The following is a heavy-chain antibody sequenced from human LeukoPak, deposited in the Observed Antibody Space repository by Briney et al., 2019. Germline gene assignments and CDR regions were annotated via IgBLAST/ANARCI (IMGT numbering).Heavy chain of an antibody. D-gene: IGHD2-2*01. CDR3: ARESDIVVVPAAPRGNWFDP. CDR2: IIPILGIA. V-gene: IGHV1-69*04. Sequence: SVTVSFKSSVGTFINYAISWVRQAPGQGREWMGRIIPILGIANYARKFQGRVTITADKSTSTAYMELSSLRSEDTAVYYCARESDIVVVPAAPRGNWFDPWGQGTLVTVSS. CDR1: VGTFINYA. J-gene: IGHJ5*02.